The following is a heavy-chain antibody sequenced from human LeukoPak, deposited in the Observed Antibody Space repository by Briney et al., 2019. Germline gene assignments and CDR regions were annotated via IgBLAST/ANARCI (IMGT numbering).Heavy chain of an antibody. CDR3: ARARGDYGDYEHYCDY. D-gene: IGHD4-17*01. CDR1: GGSISSGGYY. J-gene: IGHJ4*02. V-gene: IGHV4-31*03. CDR2: IYYSGST. Sequence: PSETLSLTCTVSGGSISSGGYYWSWIRQHPGKDLEWIGYIYYSGSTYYNPSLKSRVTISVDTSKNQFSLKLSSVTAADTAVYYCARARGDYGDYEHYCDYWGQGTLVTVSS.